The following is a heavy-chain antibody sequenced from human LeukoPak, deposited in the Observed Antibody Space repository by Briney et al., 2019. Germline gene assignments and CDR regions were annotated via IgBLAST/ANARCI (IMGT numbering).Heavy chain of an antibody. Sequence: PGGSLRLSCAASGCTFSSCGMYWGRQAPGKGLEWVAFIHFDGSTKYSGDSVQGRFTISRDNSRNILYLQMNNLRPEDTAFCNPAKDQWTRTSCDGYPGYWGQGTLVTVSS. J-gene: IGHJ4*02. V-gene: IGHV3-30*02. CDR3: AKDQWTRTSCDGYPGY. CDR1: GCTFSSCG. CDR2: IHFDGSTK. D-gene: IGHD2-2*01.